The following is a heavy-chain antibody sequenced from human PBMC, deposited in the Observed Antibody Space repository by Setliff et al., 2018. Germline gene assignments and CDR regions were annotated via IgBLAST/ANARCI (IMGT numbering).Heavy chain of an antibody. Sequence: ASVKVSCKASGYTFTGYYMHWVRQAPGQGLEWMGWINPNSGGTNYAQKFQGWATMTRDTSISTAYMELSRLRSDDTAVYYCARGRDFWSGYLVYWGQGTLVTV. CDR2: INPNSGGT. D-gene: IGHD3-3*01. V-gene: IGHV1-2*04. CDR1: GYTFTGYY. J-gene: IGHJ4*02. CDR3: ARGRDFWSGYLVY.